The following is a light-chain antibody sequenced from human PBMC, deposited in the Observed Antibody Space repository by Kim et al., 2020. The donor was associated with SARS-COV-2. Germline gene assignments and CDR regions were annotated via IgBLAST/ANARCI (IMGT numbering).Light chain of an antibody. CDR1: SGHSSYA. J-gene: IGLJ2*01. V-gene: IGLV4-69*01. CDR3: QTWDTGIRV. CDR2: LNSDGSH. Sequence: QPVLTQSPSASASLGASVKLTCTLSSGHSSYAIAWHQQQPEKDPRYLMKLNSDGSHSKGDGIPDRFSGSSSGAERYLTISSLQSEDEADYYCQTWDTGIRVFGGGTQLTVL.